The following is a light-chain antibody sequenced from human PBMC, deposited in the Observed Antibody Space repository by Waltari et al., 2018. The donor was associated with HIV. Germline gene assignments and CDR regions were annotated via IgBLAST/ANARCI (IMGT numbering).Light chain of an antibody. CDR3: AAWGDSLTSFV. CDR1: CANIGTTH. J-gene: IGLJ1*01. Sequence: QSVLTQPPSASETPGQRVTISCPGSCANIGTTHVSWYQHLPGTAPKLLIYRNNQRPSGVPDRFSGSKSGTSASLAISGLRSDDEADYYCAAWGDSLTSFVFGTGTKVTVL. CDR2: RNN. V-gene: IGLV1-47*01.